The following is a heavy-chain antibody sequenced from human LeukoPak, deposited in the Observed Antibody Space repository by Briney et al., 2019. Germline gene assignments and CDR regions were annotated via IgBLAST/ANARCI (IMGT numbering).Heavy chain of an antibody. CDR1: GFTFSSYA. V-gene: IGHV3-30-3*01. D-gene: IGHD3-22*01. CDR2: ISYDGSNK. CDR3: ARAITMIVVVIPSYSMDV. J-gene: IGHJ6*02. Sequence: PGRSLRLSCAASGFTFSSYAMHWVRQAPGKGLEWVAVISYDGSNKYYADSVKGRFTISRDNSKNTLYLQMNSLRAEDTAVYYCARAITMIVVVIPSYSMDVWGQGTTVTVSS.